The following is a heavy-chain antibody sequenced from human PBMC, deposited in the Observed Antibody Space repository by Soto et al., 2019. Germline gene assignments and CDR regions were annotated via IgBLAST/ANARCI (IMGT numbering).Heavy chain of an antibody. CDR3: ARKETVAGTYYGMDV. Sequence: ASVKVSCKTSGYNFTSHYIHWVRQAPGQRLESMGIIYPRGGSTIYAQKFQGKVTMTRDTSTHTLYMELSSLRSEDTAIYYCARKETVAGTYYGMDVWGQGTTVTVSS. CDR2: IYPRGGST. CDR1: GYNFTSHY. J-gene: IGHJ6*02. D-gene: IGHD6-19*01. V-gene: IGHV1-46*01.